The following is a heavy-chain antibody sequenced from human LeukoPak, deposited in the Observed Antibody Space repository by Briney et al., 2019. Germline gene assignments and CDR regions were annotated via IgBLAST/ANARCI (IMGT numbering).Heavy chain of an antibody. J-gene: IGHJ4*02. CDR1: GFTFSSYA. V-gene: IGHV3-30-3*01. D-gene: IGHD4-23*01. CDR2: ISYDGSNK. CDR3: ARGYGGYYFDY. Sequence: GGSVRLSCAASGFTFSSYAVHWVRQAPGKGPEWVAVISYDGSNKYYADSVKGRFTISRDNSKNTLYLQMTSLRAEDTAVYYCARGYGGYYFDYWVQGTLVTVSS.